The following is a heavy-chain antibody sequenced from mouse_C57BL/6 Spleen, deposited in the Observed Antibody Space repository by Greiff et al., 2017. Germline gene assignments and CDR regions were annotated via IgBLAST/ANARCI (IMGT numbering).Heavy chain of an antibody. J-gene: IGHJ3*01. CDR3: TRNDYDWFAY. Sequence: VQLQQSGAELVKPGASVKLSCKASGYAFSSYWMNWVKQRPGKGLEWIGPIYPGAGDTNYNGKFKGKAPLTADKSSSTAYMQLSSLTSEDAAVYFCTRNDYDWFAYWGQGTLVTVSA. CDR2: IYPGAGDT. D-gene: IGHD2-4*01. CDR1: GYAFSSYW. V-gene: IGHV1-80*01.